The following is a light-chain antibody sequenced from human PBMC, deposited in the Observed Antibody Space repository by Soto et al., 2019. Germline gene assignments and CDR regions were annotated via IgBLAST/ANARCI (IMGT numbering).Light chain of an antibody. CDR3: QQYVTSPWA. Sequence: DIQMTQSPSTLSASVGDRVTITCRASQSIGSWLAWYQQKPGKAPNLLIYKASSLESGVPSRFSGSGSGTEFTLTISRLEPEDFAVYYCQQYVTSPWAFGQGTKVAIE. J-gene: IGKJ1*01. CDR1: QSIGSW. V-gene: IGKV1-5*03. CDR2: KAS.